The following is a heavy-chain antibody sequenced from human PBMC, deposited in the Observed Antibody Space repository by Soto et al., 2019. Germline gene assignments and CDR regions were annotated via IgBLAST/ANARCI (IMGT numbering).Heavy chain of an antibody. CDR3: ATRACTNGVCRKRNYYYGMDV. CDR1: GGSFSGYY. Sequence: SETLSLTCAVYGGSFSGYYWSWIRQPPGKGLEWIGEINHSGSTNYNPSLKSRVTISVDTSKNQFSLKLSSVTAADTAVYYCATRACTNGVCRKRNYYYGMDVWGQGTTVT. J-gene: IGHJ6*02. V-gene: IGHV4-34*01. CDR2: INHSGST. D-gene: IGHD2-8*01.